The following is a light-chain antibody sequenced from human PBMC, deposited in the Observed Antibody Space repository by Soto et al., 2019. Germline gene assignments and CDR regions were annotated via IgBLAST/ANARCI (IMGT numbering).Light chain of an antibody. CDR2: GAS. CDR3: QQYERYST. CDR1: QSVHNY. J-gene: IGKJ1*01. V-gene: IGKV3D-15*01. Sequence: EIVLTQSPGTLSLSPGDRAALSCKASQSVHNYLAWYQQKPGQAPRLLIYGASTRAAGIPARFSGSGYGTEFTLTISGLQPEDSATYYCQQYERYSTFGQGTKVDIK.